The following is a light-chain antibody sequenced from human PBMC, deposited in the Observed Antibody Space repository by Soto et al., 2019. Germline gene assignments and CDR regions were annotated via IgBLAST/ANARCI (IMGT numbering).Light chain of an antibody. V-gene: IGKV3-11*01. CDR3: HQRQSWPRT. J-gene: IGKJ1*01. CDR2: DAS. Sequence: EIILTQSPATLSLSPGERVTLSCRASQSVSSYLAWYQQKPGQAPRLLIYDASNRATGIPARFSGSGSGTDFTLTISSLEPEDFALYYCHQRQSWPRTFGQGTKVDIK. CDR1: QSVSSY.